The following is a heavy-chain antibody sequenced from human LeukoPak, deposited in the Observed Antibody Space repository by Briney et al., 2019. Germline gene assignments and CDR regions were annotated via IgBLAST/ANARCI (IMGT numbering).Heavy chain of an antibody. CDR3: AREAIRGNYFDS. CDR1: GYTFTSYY. CDR2: INPSGGST. D-gene: IGHD3-10*01. V-gene: IGHV1-46*01. J-gene: IGHJ4*02. Sequence: ASVKVSCKASGYTFTSYYMLWVRQAPGQGLEWMGIINPSGGSTNSAQKFQGRVTMTRDMSTSTVYMELSSLRSEDTAVYYYAREAIRGNYFDSWGQGTLVTVSP.